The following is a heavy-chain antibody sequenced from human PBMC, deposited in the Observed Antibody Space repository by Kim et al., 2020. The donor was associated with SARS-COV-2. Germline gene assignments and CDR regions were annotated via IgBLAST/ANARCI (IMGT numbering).Heavy chain of an antibody. V-gene: IGHV3-30-3*01. CDR3: AREEYYYDSSGYYGGAF. CDR2: ISYDGSNK. D-gene: IGHD3-22*01. J-gene: IGHJ3*01. Sequence: GGSLRLSCAASGFTFSSYAMHWVRQAPGKGLEWVAVISYDGSNKYYADSVKGRFTISRDNSKNTLYLQMNSLRAEDTAVYYCAREEYYYDSSGYYGGAF. CDR1: GFTFSSYA.